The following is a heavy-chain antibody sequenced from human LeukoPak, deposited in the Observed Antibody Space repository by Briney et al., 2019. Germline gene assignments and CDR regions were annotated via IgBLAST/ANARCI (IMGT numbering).Heavy chain of an antibody. CDR3: ARDDYGDYGLLDY. J-gene: IGHJ4*02. Sequence: GGSLRLSCAASGFTSTNYAIHWVRQAPGKGLEWVAVISYDGRKKHYTESVLGRFTISRDNSKNTLYLQMNGLTLEDSAVYYCARDDYGDYGLLDYWGQGTLVTVSS. V-gene: IGHV3-30*04. CDR2: ISYDGRKK. D-gene: IGHD4-17*01. CDR1: GFTSTNYA.